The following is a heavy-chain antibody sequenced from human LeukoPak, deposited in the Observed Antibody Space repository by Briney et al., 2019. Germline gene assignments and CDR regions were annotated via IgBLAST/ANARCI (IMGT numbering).Heavy chain of an antibody. D-gene: IGHD2-2*01. CDR3: ARDISRRNNWFDP. Sequence: PSETLSLTCTVSGGSISSYYWSWIRQPPGKGLEWIGYIYYSGSTNYNPSLKSRVTISVDTSKNQFSLKLSSVTAADTAVYYCARDISRRNNWFDPWGQGTLVTVSS. J-gene: IGHJ5*02. CDR1: GGSISSYY. V-gene: IGHV4-59*01. CDR2: IYYSGST.